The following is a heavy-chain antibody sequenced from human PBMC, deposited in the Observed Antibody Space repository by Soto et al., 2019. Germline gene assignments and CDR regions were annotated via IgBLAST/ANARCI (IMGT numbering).Heavy chain of an antibody. CDR2: ISSSSSYI. V-gene: IGHV3-21*01. CDR1: GFTFSSYS. Sequence: GGSLRLSCAASGFTFSSYSMNWVRQAPGKGLEWISSISSSSSYIYYADSVKGRFTISRDNAKNSLYLQMNSLRAEDTAVYYCARDITGTTNYWGQGTLVTVSS. J-gene: IGHJ4*02. CDR3: ARDITGTTNY. D-gene: IGHD1-7*01.